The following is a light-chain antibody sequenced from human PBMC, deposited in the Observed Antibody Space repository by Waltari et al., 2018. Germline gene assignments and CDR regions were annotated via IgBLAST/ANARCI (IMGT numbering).Light chain of an antibody. Sequence: YHQQQGKAPRLMMKEYTKRPSGVANRFAGSKSGNTASLTITGLEAEDDAEYDCCSYARSGAVVFGGGTELTVL. V-gene: IGLV2-23*01. J-gene: IGLJ3*02. CDR2: EYT. CDR3: CSYARSGAVV.